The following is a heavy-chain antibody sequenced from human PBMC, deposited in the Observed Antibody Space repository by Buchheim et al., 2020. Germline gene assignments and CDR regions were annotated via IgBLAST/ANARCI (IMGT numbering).Heavy chain of an antibody. CDR3: TREGLDYVGLSDY. CDR1: GFTFSHFS. CDR2: ISSRSTSYI. J-gene: IGHJ4*02. V-gene: IGHV3-21*01. D-gene: IGHD4-17*01. Sequence: EVQLVESGGGLVKPGGSLRLSCAASGFTFSHFSMNWVRQAPGRGLEWVSSISSRSTSYIYYADSVKGRFTISRDNAENSLYLQMNSLRAEDTAVYYCTREGLDYVGLSDYWGRGTL.